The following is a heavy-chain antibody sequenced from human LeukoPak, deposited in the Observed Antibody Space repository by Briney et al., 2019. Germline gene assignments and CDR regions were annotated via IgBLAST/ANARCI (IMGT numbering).Heavy chain of an antibody. V-gene: IGHV4-39*01. Sequence: SETLSLTCTVSGGSISSSSYYWGWIRQPPGKRLEWIGSIYYSGSTSYNPSLKSRVTISVDTSKNQFSLKLSSVTAADTAVYYCARPYGAAGLDWGQGTLVTVSS. CDR1: GGSISSSSYY. CDR3: ARPYGAAGLD. CDR2: IYYSGST. J-gene: IGHJ4*02. D-gene: IGHD4-17*01.